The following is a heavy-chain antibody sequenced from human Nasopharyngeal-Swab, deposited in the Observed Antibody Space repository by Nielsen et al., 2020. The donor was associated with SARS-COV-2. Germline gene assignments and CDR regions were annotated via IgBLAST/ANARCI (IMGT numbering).Heavy chain of an antibody. CDR1: GFTFTSYP. Sequence: GGSLRLSCAASGFTFTSYPMSWVRQAPGKGLEWVSGVSGSGNPYYADSVKGRFTLSRDNSKNTLTLQMNSLRAEDTAVYYCAKVLTGANIYYSLDVWCQGTTVTVSS. V-gene: IGHV3-23*01. J-gene: IGHJ6*02. CDR3: AKVLTGANIYYSLDV. CDR2: VSGSGNP. D-gene: IGHD3-9*01.